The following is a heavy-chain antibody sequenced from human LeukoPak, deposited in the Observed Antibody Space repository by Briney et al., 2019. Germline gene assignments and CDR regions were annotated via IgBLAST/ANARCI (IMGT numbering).Heavy chain of an antibody. CDR2: ISGSGGNV. CDR1: GFTFSSYG. V-gene: IGHV3-23*01. CDR3: ARGDWFDP. Sequence: GGSLRLSCAASGFTFSSYGMSWVRQAPGKGLEWVSSISGSGGNVYYAGSVRGRFTISRDNSKNTVYLQMNSLRAEDTAVYYCARGDWFDPWGQGTLVTVSS. J-gene: IGHJ5*02.